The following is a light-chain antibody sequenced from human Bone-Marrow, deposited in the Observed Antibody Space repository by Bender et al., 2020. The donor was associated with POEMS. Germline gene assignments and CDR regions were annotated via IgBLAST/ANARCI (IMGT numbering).Light chain of an antibody. V-gene: IGLV1-40*01. J-gene: IGLJ3*02. Sequence: QSVLTQPPSVSGAPGQTVTISCTGTSSNMGAGYGVNWYQQLPGTAPKLLIYNNENPPSGVPERISGSKSGPSASGAITGLHAEDESDYYCQSYDISLSGGVCGGGTKLTAL. CDR2: NNE. CDR3: QSYDISLSGGV. CDR1: SSNMGAGYG.